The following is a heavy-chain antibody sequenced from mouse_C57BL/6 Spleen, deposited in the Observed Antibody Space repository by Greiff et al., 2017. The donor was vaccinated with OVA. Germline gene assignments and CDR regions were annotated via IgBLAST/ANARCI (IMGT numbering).Heavy chain of an antibody. Sequence: EVKLMESGGGLVQPGGSLSLSCAASGFTFTDYYMSWVRQPPGKALEWLGFIRNKANGYTTEYSASVKGRFTISRDNSQSILYLQMNALRAEDSATYYCARWNNYWYFDVWGTGTTVTVSS. D-gene: IGHD5-2*01. CDR3: ARWNNYWYFDV. CDR2: IRNKANGYTT. CDR1: GFTFTDYY. J-gene: IGHJ1*03. V-gene: IGHV7-3*01.